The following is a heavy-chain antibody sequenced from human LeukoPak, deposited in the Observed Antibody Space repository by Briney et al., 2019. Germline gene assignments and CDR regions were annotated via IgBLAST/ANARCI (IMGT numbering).Heavy chain of an antibody. Sequence: ASVKVSCKASGYTFTSLDISWVRQANGQGLEWLGWMNPKNGNTGYAQKFRGRVTITRDTSESIAYMELSGLRSDDTAVYYCAIVHPGYKSAFLRAFDMWGQGTMVIVSS. D-gene: IGHD1-14*01. J-gene: IGHJ3*02. V-gene: IGHV1-8*03. CDR1: GYTFTSLD. CDR2: MNPKNGNT. CDR3: AIVHPGYKSAFLRAFDM.